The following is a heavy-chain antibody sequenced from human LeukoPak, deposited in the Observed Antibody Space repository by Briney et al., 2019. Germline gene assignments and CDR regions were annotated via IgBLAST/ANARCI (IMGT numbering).Heavy chain of an antibody. J-gene: IGHJ4*02. CDR1: GFIFSSYT. CDR3: AKEAVATTNTFGYYFDY. Sequence: KPGGSLRLSCAASGFIFSSYTMNWVRQAPGEGLEWVSAISYSGGTTYYADSVKGRFTISRDNSQNTLYLQMNSLTAEDTAVYYCAKEAVATTNTFGYYFDYWGQGALVTVSS. CDR2: ISYSGGTT. D-gene: IGHD1/OR15-1a*01. V-gene: IGHV3-23*01.